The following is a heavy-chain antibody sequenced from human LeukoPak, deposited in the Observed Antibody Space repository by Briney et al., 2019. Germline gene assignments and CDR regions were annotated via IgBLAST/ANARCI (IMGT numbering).Heavy chain of an antibody. Sequence: PSGGSLRLSCAASGFTFSLFAMHWVRQAPGKGLEWVSAISGSGGATYHADADSVKGRFTISRDNSKNALYLQINNLRAEDTAVYYCAKRGGHCSNNRCHMEDCWGRGTLVTVSS. CDR2: ISGSGGAT. J-gene: IGHJ4*02. V-gene: IGHV3-23*01. CDR1: GFTFSLFA. CDR3: AKRGGHCSNNRCHMEDC. D-gene: IGHD2-2*01.